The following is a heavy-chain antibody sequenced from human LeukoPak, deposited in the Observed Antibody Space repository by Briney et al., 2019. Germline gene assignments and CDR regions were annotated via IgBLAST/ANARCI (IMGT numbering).Heavy chain of an antibody. CDR3: ARFRNWNTEPVLP. Sequence: GGSLRLSCAASGFTFSSYGMTWVRQAPGKGLEWVSYISSSSSTIYYADSVKGRFTISRDNAKNSLYLQMNSLRAEDTAVYYCARFRNWNTEPVLPWGQGTLVTVSS. CDR1: GFTFSSYG. D-gene: IGHD1/OR15-1a*01. V-gene: IGHV3-48*01. CDR2: ISSSSSTI. J-gene: IGHJ5*02.